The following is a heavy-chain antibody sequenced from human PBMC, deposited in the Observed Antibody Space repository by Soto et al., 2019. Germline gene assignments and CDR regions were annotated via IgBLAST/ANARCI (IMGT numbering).Heavy chain of an antibody. CDR3: TTDLVHSEYWYYFDN. V-gene: IGHV3-15*01. CDR1: GFTFTNAW. Sequence: PGGSLRLSCKASGFTFTNAWMSWVRQAPGRGLEWVGRLQSESDGGSADYAAPVEGRFIISRDASKDTLYLQMNSLKTEDTAVYYCTTDLVHSEYWYYFDNWVPGAPVTVSS. D-gene: IGHD2-8*02. J-gene: IGHJ4*02. CDR2: LQSESDGGSA.